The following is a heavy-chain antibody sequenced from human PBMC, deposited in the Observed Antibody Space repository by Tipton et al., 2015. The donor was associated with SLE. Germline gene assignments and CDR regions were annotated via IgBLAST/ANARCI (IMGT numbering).Heavy chain of an antibody. D-gene: IGHD1-1*01. V-gene: IGHV3-23*01. J-gene: IGHJ3*01. CDR1: GFTFYNYA. Sequence: SLRLSCAASGFTFYNYAMNWVRQAPGKGLEWVSSISETGDSTHYADSVKGRFTISRDNSKSTLYLQMSSLRAEDTAVYYCAKQLVDVWGQGTMVIVSP. CDR2: ISETGDST. CDR3: AKQLVDV.